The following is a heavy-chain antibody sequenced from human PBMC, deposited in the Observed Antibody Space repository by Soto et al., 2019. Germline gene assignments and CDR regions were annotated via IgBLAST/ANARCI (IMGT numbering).Heavy chain of an antibody. CDR2: IYYSGST. CDR3: ARDGRVATIWGAYYYGMDV. CDR1: GGSISSGGYY. V-gene: IGHV4-31*03. Sequence: LSLTCTVSGGSISSGGYYWSWIRQHPGKGLEWIGYIYYSGSTYYNPSLKSRVTISVDTSKNQFSLKLSSVTAADTAVYYCARDGRVATIWGAYYYGMDVWGQGNTVTV. J-gene: IGHJ6*02. D-gene: IGHD5-12*01.